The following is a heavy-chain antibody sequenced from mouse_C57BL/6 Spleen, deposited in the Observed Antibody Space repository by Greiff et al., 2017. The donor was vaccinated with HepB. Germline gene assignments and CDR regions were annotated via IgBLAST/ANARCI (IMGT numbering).Heavy chain of an antibody. D-gene: IGHD2-1*01. J-gene: IGHJ1*03. CDR3: ARSPVYYGNWYFDV. CDR2: INPNNGGT. V-gene: IGHV1-26*01. CDR1: GYTFTDYY. Sequence: EVQLQQSGPELVKPGASVKISCKASGYTFTDYYMNWVKQSHGKSLEWIGDINPNNGGTSYNQKFKGKATLTVDKSSSTAYMELRSLTSEDSAVYYCARSPVYYGNWYFDVWGTGTTVTVSS.